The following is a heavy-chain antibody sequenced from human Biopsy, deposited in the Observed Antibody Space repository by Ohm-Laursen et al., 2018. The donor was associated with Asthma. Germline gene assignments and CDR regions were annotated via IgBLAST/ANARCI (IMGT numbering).Heavy chain of an antibody. V-gene: IGHV4-31*03. D-gene: IGHD3-10*01. CDR3: ARGPNYHGSGRAPIGMDV. CDR1: GGAIRTSGYY. CDR2: IYYSGST. J-gene: IGHJ6*02. Sequence: TPSLTCSVSGGAIRTSGYYWGWIRQPPGKGLEWIGYIYYSGSTYYNPSLKSRVTISVDTSKNQFSLNLSSVTAADTAVYYCARGPNYHGSGRAPIGMDVWGQGTTVTVSS.